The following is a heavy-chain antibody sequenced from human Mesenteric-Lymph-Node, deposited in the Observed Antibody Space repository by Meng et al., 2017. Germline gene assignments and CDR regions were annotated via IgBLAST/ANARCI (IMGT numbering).Heavy chain of an antibody. CDR1: GFTFSSYS. CDR2: INQDGSEK. Sequence: GGSLRLSCAASGFTFSSYSMNWVRQAPGKGLEWVANINQDGSEKYYVDSVKGRFTISRDNAKKSVNLQMNSLRSEDTAVYYCARGRFCTSGSCYLDYWGQGALVTVSS. CDR3: ARGRFCTSGSCYLDY. D-gene: IGHD2-15*01. J-gene: IGHJ4*02. V-gene: IGHV3-7*01.